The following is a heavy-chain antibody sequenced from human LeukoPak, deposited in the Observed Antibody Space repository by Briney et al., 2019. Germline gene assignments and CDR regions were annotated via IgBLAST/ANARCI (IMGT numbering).Heavy chain of an antibody. CDR1: GFTFSSYS. CDR2: ISGSGGST. CDR3: ARDLSLIALTD. V-gene: IGHV3-23*01. D-gene: IGHD3-22*01. Sequence: GGSLRLSCAASGFTFSSYSMSWVRQAPGKGLEWVSAISGSGGSTYYADSVKGRFTISRDNSKNTVYLQMNSLRAEDTAVYYCARDLSLIALTDWGQGTLVTVSS. J-gene: IGHJ4*02.